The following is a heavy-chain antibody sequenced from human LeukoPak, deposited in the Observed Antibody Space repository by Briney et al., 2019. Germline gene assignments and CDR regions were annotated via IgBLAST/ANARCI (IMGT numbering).Heavy chain of an antibody. CDR2: ISYDGSNK. CDR1: GFTFSSYA. D-gene: IGHD1-7*01. V-gene: IGHV3-30-3*01. CDR3: ARGHGTMTFDY. Sequence: GRSLRLSCAASGFTFSSYAMHWVRQAPGKGLEWVAVISYDGSNKYYADSVKGRFTISRDNSKNTLYLQMNSLRAEDTAVYYCARGHGTMTFDYWGQGTLVTVSS. J-gene: IGHJ4*02.